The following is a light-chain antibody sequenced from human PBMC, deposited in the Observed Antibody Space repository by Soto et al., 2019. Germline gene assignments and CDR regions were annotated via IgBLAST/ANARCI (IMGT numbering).Light chain of an antibody. Sequence: QAVVTQSPSASGTPGQKMTISCSGSSSNIGSNAVYWYQQVPGSAPRLLMHSNDQRPSGVPDRFSGSRSGTSASLAVSGLRSEDEADYYCAAWDDSLGGYVFGPGPKLTVL. J-gene: IGLJ1*01. CDR3: AAWDDSLGGYV. CDR1: SSNIGSNA. CDR2: SND. V-gene: IGLV1-47*02.